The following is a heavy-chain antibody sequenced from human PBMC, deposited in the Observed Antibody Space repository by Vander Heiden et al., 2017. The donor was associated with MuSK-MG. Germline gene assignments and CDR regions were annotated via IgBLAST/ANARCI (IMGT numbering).Heavy chain of an antibody. CDR3: AKDSQSYFYAMDV. J-gene: IGHJ6*02. Sequence: ELQLVESGGGLVQPGRSLRLPCVASGFTFDDYAMHWVRQAPGKGLEWVSSISWNSNNIGYADSVKGRFTISRDNAQNSLFLQMNSLRADDTALYYCAKDSQSYFYAMDVWGQGTTVTVSS. CDR2: ISWNSNNI. CDR1: GFTFDDYA. V-gene: IGHV3-9*01.